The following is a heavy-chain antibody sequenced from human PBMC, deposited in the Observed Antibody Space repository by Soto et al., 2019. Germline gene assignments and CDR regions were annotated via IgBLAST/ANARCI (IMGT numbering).Heavy chain of an antibody. CDR3: ASHDYAHYGMDV. Sequence: PSETLSLTCTVSGGSISSGGYYWSWIRQPPGKGLEWIGYIYYSGSTYYNPSLKSRVTISVDTSKNQFSLKLSSMTAADTAVYYCASHDYAHYGMDVWGQGTTVTVSS. J-gene: IGHJ6*02. CDR2: IYYSGST. V-gene: IGHV4-30-4*01. CDR1: GGSISSGGYY. D-gene: IGHD3-16*01.